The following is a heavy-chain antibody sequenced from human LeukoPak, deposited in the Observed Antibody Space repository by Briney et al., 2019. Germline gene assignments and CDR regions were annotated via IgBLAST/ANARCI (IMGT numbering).Heavy chain of an antibody. CDR2: ISGSGGYT. CDR1: EFTFSNYA. Sequence: GGSLRLSCVASEFTFSNYAMSWVRQAPGKGLEWVSGISGSGGYTQYADSMKGRFTISRDNSENTLFLQMNSLRAEDTAVYYCAKGSRGNYDYWGQGTLVTVSS. V-gene: IGHV3-23*01. J-gene: IGHJ4*02. D-gene: IGHD1-26*01. CDR3: AKGSRGNYDY.